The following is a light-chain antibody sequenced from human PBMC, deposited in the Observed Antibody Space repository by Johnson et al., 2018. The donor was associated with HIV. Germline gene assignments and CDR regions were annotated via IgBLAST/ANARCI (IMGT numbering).Light chain of an antibody. CDR1: SSNIGSNS. V-gene: IGLV1-51*02. CDR2: ETN. CDR3: GTWDSSLSASYV. Sequence: QSVLTQPPSVSAAPGQKVTISCSGRSSNIGSNSVSWYQQLPGTAPKLLIYETNKRPSGIPDRFSGSKSGTSATLGITGLQTGDEADYYCGTWDSSLSASYVFGTGTKVAVL. J-gene: IGLJ1*01.